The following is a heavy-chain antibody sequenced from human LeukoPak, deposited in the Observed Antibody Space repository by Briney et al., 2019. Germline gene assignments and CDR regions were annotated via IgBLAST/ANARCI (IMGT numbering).Heavy chain of an antibody. V-gene: IGHV3-74*01. J-gene: IGHJ4*02. D-gene: IGHD4-23*01. CDR3: ASGYSSDYGGNVY. CDR2: INSDGSST. Sequence: PGGSLRLSCAASEFTFSTYWMHWVRQAPGKGLVWVSRINSDGSSTNYADSVKGRFTISRDNAKNTLYLQMNSLGTEDTAVYYCASGYSSDYGGNVYWGRGTLVTVSS. CDR1: EFTFSTYW.